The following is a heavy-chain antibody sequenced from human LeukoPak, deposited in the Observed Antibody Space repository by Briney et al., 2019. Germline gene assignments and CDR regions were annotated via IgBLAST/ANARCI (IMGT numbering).Heavy chain of an antibody. CDR2: INWNGGST. D-gene: IGHD2-21*02. J-gene: IGHJ4*02. V-gene: IGHV3-20*04. CDR1: GFIFDDYG. CDR3: ARFNGDYYRIDY. Sequence: GGSLRLSCTASGFIFDDYGVSWVRQAPGKGLEWVSGINWNGGSTGYADSVKGRFTISRDNAKNSLYLQMNSLRVEDTALYYCARFNGDYYRIDYWGQGTLVTVSS.